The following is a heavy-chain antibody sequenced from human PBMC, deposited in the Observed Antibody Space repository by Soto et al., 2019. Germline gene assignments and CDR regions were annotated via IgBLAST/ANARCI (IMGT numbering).Heavy chain of an antibody. CDR1: GFTFSSYG. CDR3: ARDHVVVVTAPGY. J-gene: IGHJ4*02. Sequence: GGSLRLSCAASGFTFSSYGMHWVRQAPGKGLEWVAVISYDGSNKYYADSVKGRFTISRDNSKNTLYLQMNSLRAEDTAVYYCARDHVVVVTAPGYWGQGTLVTVSS. CDR2: ISYDGSNK. V-gene: IGHV3-30*19. D-gene: IGHD2-21*02.